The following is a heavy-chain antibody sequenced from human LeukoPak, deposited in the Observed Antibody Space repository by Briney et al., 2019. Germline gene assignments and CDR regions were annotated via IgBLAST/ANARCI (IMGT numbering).Heavy chain of an antibody. D-gene: IGHD3-10*01. CDR1: GFTFSNYG. V-gene: IGHV3-30*02. CDR3: SKDLTSDFGGDLDP. Sequence: PGGSLRLSCAASGFTFSNYGMHWVRQAPCKGLEWVALISFDGTQKYYADSVKGRFTISQDNSKSTVYLQMNSLRVEDAAVYYCSKDLTSDFGGDLDPWGQGTLVTVSS. J-gene: IGHJ5*02. CDR2: ISFDGTQK.